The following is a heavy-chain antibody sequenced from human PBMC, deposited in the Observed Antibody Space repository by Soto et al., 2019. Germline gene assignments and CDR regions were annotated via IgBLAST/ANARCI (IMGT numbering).Heavy chain of an antibody. D-gene: IGHD6-19*01. Sequence: QITLKESGPTLVKPTQTLTLTCTFSGFSLSSTRMAVGWIRQPPGKALEWLALIYGDDDKRYSPFLKSRLTITKDTSKNQVVLTMSNMCPVDTARYYCAHIVVAGLGYYFDYWGQGTLVTVSS. CDR3: AHIVVAGLGYYFDY. CDR1: GFSLSSTRMA. V-gene: IGHV2-5*02. CDR2: IYGDDDK. J-gene: IGHJ4*02.